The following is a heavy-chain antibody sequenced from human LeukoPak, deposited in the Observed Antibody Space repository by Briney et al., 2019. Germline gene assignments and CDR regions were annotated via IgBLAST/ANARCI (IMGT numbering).Heavy chain of an antibody. D-gene: IGHD6-19*01. J-gene: IGHJ5*02. Sequence: GGSLRLSCAASGFTFSSYWMQWVRQAPGKGLEWVANIKQDGSEKYYADSVKGRFIISRDNAKNALYLQMNSLRAEDTAVYYCAKVQQWLSYNWFDPWGQGTLVTVSS. V-gene: IGHV3-7*03. CDR3: AKVQQWLSYNWFDP. CDR1: GFTFSSYW. CDR2: IKQDGSEK.